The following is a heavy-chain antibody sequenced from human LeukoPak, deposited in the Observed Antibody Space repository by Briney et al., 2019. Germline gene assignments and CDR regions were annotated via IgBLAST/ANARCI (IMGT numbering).Heavy chain of an antibody. J-gene: IGHJ4*02. V-gene: IGHV3-9*01. CDR2: ISWNSNNI. CDR3: AKGGGNYYDSSGIDY. Sequence: PGGSLRLSCAASGFTFDDYAMHWVRQGPGKGLEGVSGISWNSNNIDYADSVKGRFTISRDNAKNSLYLQMNSLRAEDTALYYCAKGGGNYYDSSGIDYWGQGTLVTVSS. D-gene: IGHD3-22*01. CDR1: GFTFDDYA.